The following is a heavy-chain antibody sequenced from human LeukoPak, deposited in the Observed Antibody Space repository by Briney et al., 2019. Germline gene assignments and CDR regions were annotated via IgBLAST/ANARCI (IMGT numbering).Heavy chain of an antibody. CDR2: ISACNGNT. D-gene: IGHD3-3*01. V-gene: IGHV1-18*01. J-gene: IGHJ4*02. CDR3: ARDHDDYDLWSGRDFDY. Sequence: ASVKVSCKASGYTFTSYGISWVRQAPGQGLEWMGWISACNGNTNYAQKLQGRVTMTTDTSTSTAYMELRSLRSDDTAVYYCARDHDDYDLWSGRDFDYWGQGTLVTVSS. CDR1: GYTFTSYG.